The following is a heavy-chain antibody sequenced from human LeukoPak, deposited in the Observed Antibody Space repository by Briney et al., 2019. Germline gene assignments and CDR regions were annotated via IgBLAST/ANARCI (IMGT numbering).Heavy chain of an antibody. Sequence: SGGSLRLSCAASGFTFSSYWMHWVRQAPGKGLVWVSRINSDGSSTSYADSVKGRFTISRDNSKNILYLQMNSLRVEDTAVYYCTKASAARCIGVFCYPFDHWGQGTLVTVSS. V-gene: IGHV3-74*01. CDR3: TKASAARCIGVFCYPFDH. D-gene: IGHD2-15*01. J-gene: IGHJ4*02. CDR2: INSDGSST. CDR1: GFTFSSYW.